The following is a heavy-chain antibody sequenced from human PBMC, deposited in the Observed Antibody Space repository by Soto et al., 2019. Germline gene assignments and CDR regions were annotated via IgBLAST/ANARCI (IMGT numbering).Heavy chain of an antibody. V-gene: IGHV1-69*01. Sequence: QVQLVQSGAEVKKPGSSVKVSCKASGGTCSSYAISWVRHAPGQGLEWMGGIIPSFGTANYAQKFQGRVTITADESTSTDYMELSSLRSEDPAVYYCARERSVDDGDYVADYWGQGTLVTVSS. CDR2: IIPSFGTA. CDR3: ARERSVDDGDYVADY. J-gene: IGHJ4*02. D-gene: IGHD4-17*01. CDR1: GGTCSSYA.